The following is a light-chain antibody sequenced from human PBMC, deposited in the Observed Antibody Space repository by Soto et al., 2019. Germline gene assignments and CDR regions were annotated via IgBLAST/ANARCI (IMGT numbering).Light chain of an antibody. CDR3: QQRYNWPLT. J-gene: IGKJ4*01. Sequence: IVLTQPPATLSLSPGERATLSCRASQSVRNYLAWYQQKPGQAPRLLIYDASNRATGIPPRFSGSGSGTDFTLTISSLEPEDFAVYYCQQRYNWPLTFGGGTKVDIK. CDR2: DAS. CDR1: QSVRNY. V-gene: IGKV3-11*01.